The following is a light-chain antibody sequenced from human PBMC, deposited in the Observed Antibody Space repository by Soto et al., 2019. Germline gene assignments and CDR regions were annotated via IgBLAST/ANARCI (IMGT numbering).Light chain of an antibody. V-gene: IGKV3-15*01. J-gene: IGKJ4*01. CDR2: GAS. CDR3: QHRSNWPRLT. CDR1: QSVSSN. Sequence: EIVMTQSPATLSVSPGERATLSCRASQSVSSNLAWYQQKPGQAPRLLIYGASTRATGIPARFSGSGSGTEFTLTISSLQSEDFAVYYCQHRSNWPRLTFGGGTKVDIK.